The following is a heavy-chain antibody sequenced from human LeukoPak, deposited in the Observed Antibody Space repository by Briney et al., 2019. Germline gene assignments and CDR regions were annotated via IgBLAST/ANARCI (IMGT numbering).Heavy chain of an antibody. V-gene: IGHV3-30-3*01. Sequence: GGSLRLSCAASGFTFSSYAMHWVRQAPGKGLEWVAVISYDGSNKYYADSVKGRFTISRDNSKNTLYLQMNSLRAEDTAVYYCARDRYIPDFWSGYADYWGQGTLVTVSS. CDR2: ISYDGSNK. D-gene: IGHD3-3*01. CDR1: GFTFSSYA. J-gene: IGHJ4*02. CDR3: ARDRYIPDFWSGYADY.